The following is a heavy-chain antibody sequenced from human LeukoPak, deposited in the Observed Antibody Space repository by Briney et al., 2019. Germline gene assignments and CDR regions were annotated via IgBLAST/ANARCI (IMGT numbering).Heavy chain of an antibody. D-gene: IGHD1-20*01. CDR2: INWNGGST. CDR1: GFTFEDYA. V-gene: IGHV3-20*04. CDR3: ARVAFLYHWNRVFDY. J-gene: IGHJ4*02. Sequence: GGSLRLSCAASGFTFEDYAMAWVRQAPGKGLEWVSGINWNGGSTGYGDSVKGRFTISRDNAKNSVFLQMNSLRVEDTALYFCARVAFLYHWNRVFDYWGQGTLVTVSS.